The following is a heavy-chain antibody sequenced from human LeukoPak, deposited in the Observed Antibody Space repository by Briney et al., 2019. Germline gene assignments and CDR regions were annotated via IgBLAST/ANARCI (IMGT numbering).Heavy chain of an antibody. CDR1: GFTFTNYA. CDR3: ARDRQEQREVGSGNQLYNWFDS. Sequence: GGSLRLSCAASGFTFTNYAMSWVRQAPGKGLEWVAAIFYDGSDKFYTDSVKGRFTISRDNSKNTLYLQMNSLRAEDTAVYYCARDRQEQREVGSGNQLYNWFDSWGQGTLVSVSS. D-gene: IGHD1-26*01. V-gene: IGHV3-33*08. CDR2: IFYDGSDK. J-gene: IGHJ5*01.